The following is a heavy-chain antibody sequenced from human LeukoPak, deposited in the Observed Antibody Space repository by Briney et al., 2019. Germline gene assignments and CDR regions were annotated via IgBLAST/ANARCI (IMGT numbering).Heavy chain of an antibody. V-gene: IGHV4-34*01. CDR1: GGSFSGYY. Sequence: SETLSLTCAVYGGSFSGYYWSWIRQPPGKGLEWIGEINHSGSTNYNPSLKSRVTTSVDTSKNQFSLKLSSVTAADTAVYYCARSQGGNTLWFDPWGQGTLVTVSS. J-gene: IGHJ5*02. CDR2: INHSGST. CDR3: ARSQGGNTLWFDP. D-gene: IGHD4-23*01.